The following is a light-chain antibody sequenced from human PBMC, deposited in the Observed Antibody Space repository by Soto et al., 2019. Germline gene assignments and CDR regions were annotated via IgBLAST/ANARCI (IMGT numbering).Light chain of an antibody. Sequence: EIVLTQSPATLSLSPGERATLSCRASQSVSSYLAWYQQKPGQAPRLLIYDASNRATGIPARFSGSGSGTDFTLTISSLEPEDFAVYYCQQGVTFGGGTKVDNK. CDR2: DAS. V-gene: IGKV3-11*01. J-gene: IGKJ4*01. CDR3: QQGVT. CDR1: QSVSSY.